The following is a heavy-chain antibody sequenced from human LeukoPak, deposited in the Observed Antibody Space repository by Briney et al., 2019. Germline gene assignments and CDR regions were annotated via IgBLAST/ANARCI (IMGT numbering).Heavy chain of an antibody. CDR2: ISSSSSYI. J-gene: IGHJ4*02. CDR3: ARGPRWIQLWFSPTGSLDY. D-gene: IGHD5-18*01. Sequence: GGSLRLSCAASGFTFSSYSMNWVRQAPGKGLEWVSSISSSSSYIYYADSVKGRFTISRDNAKNSLYLQMNSLRAEDTAVYYCARGPRWIQLWFSPTGSLDYWGQGTLVTVSS. V-gene: IGHV3-21*01. CDR1: GFTFSSYS.